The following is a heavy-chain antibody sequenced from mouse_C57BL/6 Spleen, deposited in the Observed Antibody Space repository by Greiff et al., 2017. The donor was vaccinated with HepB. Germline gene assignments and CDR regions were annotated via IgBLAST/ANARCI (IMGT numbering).Heavy chain of an antibody. V-gene: IGHV6-6*01. Sequence: EVKVEESGGGLVQPGGSMKLSCAASGFTFSDAWMDWVRQSPEKGLEWVAEIRNKANNHATYYAESVKGRFTISRDDSKSSVYLQMNSLRAEDTGIYYCTQAYYSNYNYFDYWGQGTTLTVSS. CDR1: GFTFSDAW. CDR3: TQAYYSNYNYFDY. J-gene: IGHJ2*01. CDR2: IRNKANNHAT. D-gene: IGHD2-5*01.